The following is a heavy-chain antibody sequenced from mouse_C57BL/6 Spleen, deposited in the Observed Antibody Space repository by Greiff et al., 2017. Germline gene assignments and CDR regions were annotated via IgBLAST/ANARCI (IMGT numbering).Heavy chain of an antibody. CDR3: ARGDPYYYGSSYVQNY. CDR2: IYPRSGNT. J-gene: IGHJ2*01. CDR1: GYTFTSYG. D-gene: IGHD1-1*01. V-gene: IGHV1-81*01. Sequence: VQLVESGAELARPGASVKLSCKASGYTFTSYGISWVKQRTGQGLEWIGEIYPRSGNTYYNEKFKGKATLTADKSSSTAYMELRSLTSEDSAVYFCARGDPYYYGSSYVQNYWGQGTTLTVSS.